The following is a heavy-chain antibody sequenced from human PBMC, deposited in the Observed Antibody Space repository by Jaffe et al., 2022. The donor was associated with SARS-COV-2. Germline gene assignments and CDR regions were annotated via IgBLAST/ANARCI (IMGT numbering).Heavy chain of an antibody. J-gene: IGHJ4*02. V-gene: IGHV1-18*01. Sequence: QVQLVQSGPEVKKPGASVKVSCEASGYTFSTYGMAWVRQAPGQGLEWMGWSSAYSDDRNFAEKFQGRVTMTTDTATSTAYLELRSLRFDDTAVYYCARQRVIGWSTSNLLGFPYDNWGQGTLVTVSS. CDR1: GYTFSTYG. CDR2: SSAYSDDR. CDR3: ARQRVIGWSTSNLLGFPYDN. D-gene: IGHD6-19*01.